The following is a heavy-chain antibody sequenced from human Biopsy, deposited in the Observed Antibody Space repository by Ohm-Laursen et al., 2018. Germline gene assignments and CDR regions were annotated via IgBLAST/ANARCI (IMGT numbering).Heavy chain of an antibody. J-gene: IGHJ4*02. CDR3: ARESDISGYYYRDY. V-gene: IGHV4-34*01. CDR1: GGSFTGYY. Sequence: GTLSLTCAVYGGSFTGYYWSWIRQPPGKGLEWIGEINHSGSTNYNPSLKSRVTISLDTSKNQLSLKLSSVTAADTAVYYCARESDISGYYYRDYWGQGTLVTVSS. CDR2: INHSGST. D-gene: IGHD3-22*01.